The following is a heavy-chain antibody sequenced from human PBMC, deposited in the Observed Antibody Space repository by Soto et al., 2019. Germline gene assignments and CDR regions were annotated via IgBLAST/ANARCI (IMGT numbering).Heavy chain of an antibody. CDR2: IYYSGST. J-gene: IGHJ4*02. Sequence: QVQLQESGPGLVKPSETLSLTCTVSRGSVSSGSFYWSWIRQPPGKGLEWIAYIYYSGSTNYNPSLMSRVTISVDTSKNQFSLKLSSVTAADTAKYDCARVPYYDTSGYQYYFDSWGQGTLVTVSS. V-gene: IGHV4-61*01. CDR1: RGSVSSGSFY. D-gene: IGHD3-22*01. CDR3: ARVPYYDTSGYQYYFDS.